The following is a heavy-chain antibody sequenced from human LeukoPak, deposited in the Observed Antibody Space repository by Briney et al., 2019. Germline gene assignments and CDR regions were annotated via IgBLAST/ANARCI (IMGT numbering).Heavy chain of an antibody. J-gene: IGHJ4*02. CDR1: GSTFSSYW. V-gene: IGHV3-7*03. CDR3: ARGIIVAAGVDN. D-gene: IGHD1-26*01. Sequence: GGSLRLSCAASGSTFSSYWMNWVRQAPGKGREWVASIKQDGSGKYYVDSVKGRFTISRDNAKNSLYLQMHSLRVEDTAVYYCARGIIVAAGVDNWGQGTLVTVSS. CDR2: IKQDGSGK.